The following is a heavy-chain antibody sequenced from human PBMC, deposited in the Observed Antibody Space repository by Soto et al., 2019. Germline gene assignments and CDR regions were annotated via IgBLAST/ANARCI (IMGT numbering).Heavy chain of an antibody. D-gene: IGHD3-22*01. J-gene: IGHJ4*02. V-gene: IGHV4-31*03. CDR3: AANYYDSSGYFVS. Sequence: SETLSLTCTVSGGSISSGGYYWSWIRQHPGKGLEWIGYIYYSGSTYYNPSLKSRVTISVDTSKNQFSLKLSSVTAADTAVYYCAANYYDSSGYFVSWGQGTLVTVSS. CDR1: GGSISSGGYY. CDR2: IYYSGST.